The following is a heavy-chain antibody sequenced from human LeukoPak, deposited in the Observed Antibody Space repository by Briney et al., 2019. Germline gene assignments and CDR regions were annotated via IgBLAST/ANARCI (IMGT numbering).Heavy chain of an antibody. J-gene: IGHJ3*02. CDR3: ARDGMVRGVIIWDAFDI. D-gene: IGHD3-10*01. V-gene: IGHV3-21*01. CDR2: IGSSSTYI. Sequence: GGSLRLSCAASGFTFGSYSMNWVRQAPGKRLEWVSSIGSSSTYIYYADSVRGRFTISRDNAKNSLYLQMNSLRAEDTAVYYCARDGMVRGVIIWDAFDIWGQGTMVTVSS. CDR1: GFTFGSYS.